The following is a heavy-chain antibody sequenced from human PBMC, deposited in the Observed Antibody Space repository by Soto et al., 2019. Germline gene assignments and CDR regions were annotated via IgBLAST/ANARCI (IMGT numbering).Heavy chain of an antibody. J-gene: IGHJ3*02. CDR3: AREGSGGGPSLYAFDI. CDR2: ISYDGSNK. D-gene: IGHD2-15*01. CDR1: GFTFSSYA. V-gene: IGHV3-30-3*01. Sequence: GGSLRLSCAASGFTFSSYAMHWVRQAPGKGLEWVAVISYDGSNKYYADSVKGRFTISRDNSKNTLYLQMNSLRAEDTAVYYCAREGSGGGPSLYAFDIWGQGTMVTLSS.